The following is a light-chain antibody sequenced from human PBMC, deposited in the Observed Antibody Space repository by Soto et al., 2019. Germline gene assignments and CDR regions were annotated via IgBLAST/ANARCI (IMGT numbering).Light chain of an antibody. CDR3: QQYGGSTRT. CDR1: QNVAGRY. CDR2: GAS. J-gene: IGKJ1*01. V-gene: IGKV3-20*01. Sequence: EIVLTQSPGTLSLSPGEKATLSCRASQNVAGRYLAWYQQKPGQSPRLLIYGASNRATGIADRFSASGFGTDFTLSISRLEPEDFAVYYCQQYGGSTRTFGQGTKVDIK.